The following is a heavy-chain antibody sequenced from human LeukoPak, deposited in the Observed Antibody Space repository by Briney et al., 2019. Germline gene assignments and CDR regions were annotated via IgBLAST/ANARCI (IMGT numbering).Heavy chain of an antibody. CDR1: GSTFSSYA. D-gene: IGHD6-6*01. CDR2: IIPILGIA. V-gene: IGHV1-69*04. J-gene: IGHJ5*02. Sequence: ASVKVSCKASGSTFSSYAISWVRQAPGPGLEWMGRIIPILGIANYAQKFQGRVTITADKSTSTAYMELSSLRSEDTAVYYCARSPIAARPFWFDPWGQGTLVTVSS. CDR3: ARSPIAARPFWFDP.